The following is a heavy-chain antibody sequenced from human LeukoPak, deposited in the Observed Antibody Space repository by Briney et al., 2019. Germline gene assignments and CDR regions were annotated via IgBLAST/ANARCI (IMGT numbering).Heavy chain of an antibody. Sequence: ASVKVSCKASGYTFTGYYMHWVRQAPGQGLEWMGWINPNSGGTNYAQKFQGRVTTTRDTSISTAYMELSRLRSDDTAVYYCARLSPGYCSSTSCYTGAFDIWGQGTMVTVSS. CDR3: ARLSPGYCSSTSCYTGAFDI. V-gene: IGHV1-2*02. CDR1: GYTFTGYY. D-gene: IGHD2-2*02. CDR2: INPNSGGT. J-gene: IGHJ3*02.